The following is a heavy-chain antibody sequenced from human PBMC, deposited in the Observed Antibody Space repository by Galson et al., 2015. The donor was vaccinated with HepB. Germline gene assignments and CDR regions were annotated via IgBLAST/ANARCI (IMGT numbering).Heavy chain of an antibody. CDR2: IKSKTDGETT. J-gene: IGHJ5*02. Sequence: SLRLSCAASGFPFNNAWMTWVRQAPGMGLEWVGRIKSKTDGETTDYAAPVKGRFTISRDDSKNRLYLQMNSPKTEDTAVYYCTTDVYYSTYWSWLDPWGQGTRVTVSS. V-gene: IGHV3-15*01. D-gene: IGHD2-8*02. CDR3: TTDVYYSTYWSWLDP. CDR1: GFPFNNAW.